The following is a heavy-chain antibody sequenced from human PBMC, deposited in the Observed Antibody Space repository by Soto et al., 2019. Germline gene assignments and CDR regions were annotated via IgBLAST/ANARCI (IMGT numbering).Heavy chain of an antibody. CDR1: GGSISSGGYS. CDR3: ARAPRGNYGYPSYFDY. Sequence: PSETLSLTWAVSGGSISSGGYSWGWLRQPPGKVLEWIGYIYYSGSTYYNPSLKSRVTISVDTSKNQFSLKLSSVTAAYTAVYYCARAPRGNYGYPSYFDYWGQGTLVT. J-gene: IGHJ4*02. CDR2: IYYSGST. V-gene: IGHV4-61*08. D-gene: IGHD3-10*01.